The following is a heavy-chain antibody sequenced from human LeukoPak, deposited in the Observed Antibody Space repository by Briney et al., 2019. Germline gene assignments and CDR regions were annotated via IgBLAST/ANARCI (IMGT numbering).Heavy chain of an antibody. Sequence: SETLSLTCTVSGGSISSYYWNWIRQPPGKGLEWIGYIHYSGATNYNPSLKSRVTMSVDTSKDQFSLKLSSVNAADTAMYCARHRSPLESFHHWGQGTLVTVSS. CDR1: GGSISSYY. CDR3: ARHRSPLESFHH. J-gene: IGHJ1*01. V-gene: IGHV4-59*08. CDR2: IHYSGAT. D-gene: IGHD3-3*01.